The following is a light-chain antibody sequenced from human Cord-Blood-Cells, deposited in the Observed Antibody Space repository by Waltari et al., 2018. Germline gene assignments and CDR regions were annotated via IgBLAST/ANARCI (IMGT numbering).Light chain of an antibody. Sequence: QSALTQPASVSGSPGQSITISCTGTSSDVGGYNLVSWYQQHPGTAPKLMIYEGSKRPSGXSNRFSGSKSGNTASLTISGLQAEDEADYYCCSYACSSTWVFGGGTKLTVL. CDR2: EGS. CDR3: CSYACSSTWV. CDR1: SSDVGGYNL. J-gene: IGLJ3*02. V-gene: IGLV2-23*01.